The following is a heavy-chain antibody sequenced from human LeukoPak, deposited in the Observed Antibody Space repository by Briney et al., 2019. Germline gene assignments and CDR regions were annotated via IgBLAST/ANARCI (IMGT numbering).Heavy chain of an antibody. CDR1: GGSISSYF. D-gene: IGHD6-19*01. J-gene: IGHJ4*01. V-gene: IGHV4-59*08. Sequence: SETLSLTCIVSGGSISSYFWSWIRQPPGKGLEWLGYIYYSGSTNYNPSLKSRVTISIDTSKNEFSLKLSSVTAADTAVYYCARWAYSSAWYQYFDYWGHGTLVTVSS. CDR2: IYYSGST. CDR3: ARWAYSSAWYQYFDY.